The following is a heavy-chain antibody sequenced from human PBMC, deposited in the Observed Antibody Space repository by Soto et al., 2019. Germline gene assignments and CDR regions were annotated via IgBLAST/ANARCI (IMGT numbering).Heavy chain of an antibody. Sequence: KPSETLSLTCTVSGCSISSYYWSWIRQPAGKGLEWIGRIYTSGSTNYNPSLKSRVTMSVDTSKNQFSLKLSSVTAADTAVYYCARVTTVPKAGRYGMDVWGQGTTVTV. CDR3: ARVTTVPKAGRYGMDV. CDR2: IYTSGST. CDR1: GCSISSYY. V-gene: IGHV4-4*07. D-gene: IGHD4-4*01. J-gene: IGHJ6*02.